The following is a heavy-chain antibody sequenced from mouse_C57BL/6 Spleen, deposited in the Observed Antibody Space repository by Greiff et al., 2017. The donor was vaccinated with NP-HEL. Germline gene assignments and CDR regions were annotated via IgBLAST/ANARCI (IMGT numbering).Heavy chain of an antibody. D-gene: IGHD2-4*01. J-gene: IGHJ4*01. CDR1: GYAFTNYL. V-gene: IGHV1-54*01. Sequence: QVQLQQSGAELVRPGTSVKVSCKASGYAFTNYLIEWVKQRPGQGLEWIGVINPGSGGTNYNEKFKGKATLTADKSSSHAYMQLSSVTSEDSAVYFCARGDDYDEGYYAMDYWGQGTSVTVSS. CDR3: ARGDDYDEGYYAMDY. CDR2: INPGSGGT.